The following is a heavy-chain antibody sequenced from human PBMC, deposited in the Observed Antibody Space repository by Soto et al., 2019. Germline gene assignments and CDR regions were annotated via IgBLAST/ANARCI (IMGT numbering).Heavy chain of an antibody. CDR2: INPNSGGT. CDR3: ARKAPTTVTWGSGDAFDI. J-gene: IGHJ3*02. V-gene: IGHV1-2*04. Sequence: ASVKVSCKASGYTFTGYYMHWVRQAPGQGLEWMGWINPNSGGTNYAQKFQGWVTMTRDTSISTAYMELSRLRSDDTAVYYCARKAPTTVTWGSGDAFDIWGQGTMVTVSS. D-gene: IGHD7-27*01. CDR1: GYTFTGYY.